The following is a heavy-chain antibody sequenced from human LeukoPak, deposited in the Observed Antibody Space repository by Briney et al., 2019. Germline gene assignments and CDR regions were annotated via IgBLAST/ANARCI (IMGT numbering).Heavy chain of an antibody. CDR3: ARGRGIQLWLNYFDY. D-gene: IGHD5-18*01. V-gene: IGHV1-69*13. CDR2: IIPIFGTA. Sequence: VASVKVSCKASGGTFSSYAISWVRQAPGQGLEWMGGIIPIFGTANYAQKFQARVTITADESTSTAYMELSSLRSEDTAVYYCARGRGIQLWLNYFDYWGQGTLVTVSS. J-gene: IGHJ4*02. CDR1: GGTFSSYA.